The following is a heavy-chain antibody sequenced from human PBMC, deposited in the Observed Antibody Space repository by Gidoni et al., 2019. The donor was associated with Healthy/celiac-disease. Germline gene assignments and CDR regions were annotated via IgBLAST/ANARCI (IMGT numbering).Heavy chain of an antibody. Sequence: EVQLVESGGGLVQPGGSLRLSCAASGCTFSSYAMSWVRQAPGKGLDGVSAISGSGGSTYYADSVKGRFTISRDNSKNTLYLQMNSLRAEDTAVYYCAKAWVTYSLFDYWGQGTLVTVSS. V-gene: IGHV3-23*04. CDR1: GCTFSSYA. CDR3: AKAWVTYSLFDY. J-gene: IGHJ4*02. D-gene: IGHD2-21*02. CDR2: ISGSGGST.